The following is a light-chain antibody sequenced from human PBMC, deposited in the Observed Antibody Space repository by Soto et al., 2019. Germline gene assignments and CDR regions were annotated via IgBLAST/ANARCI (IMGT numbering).Light chain of an antibody. CDR3: SSQTTFGSWV. CDR1: TNDINYNS. V-gene: IGLV2-14*01. J-gene: IGLJ3*02. Sequence: QSALTQPASVSGPPGQSITISCTGTTNDINYNSVSWYQQRPGNAPKVVIYAVSGRPSGISARFSGSKSGTTATLSISGLQSEDEGIYFCSSQTTFGSWVFGGGTKVTVL. CDR2: AVS.